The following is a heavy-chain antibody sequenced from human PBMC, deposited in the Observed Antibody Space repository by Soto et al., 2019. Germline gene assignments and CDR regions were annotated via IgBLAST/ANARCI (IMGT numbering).Heavy chain of an antibody. D-gene: IGHD1-1*01. V-gene: IGHV3-30-3*01. CDR3: ARVTPGNNLYYFSGLDF. CDR1: GFTFDTYG. Sequence: GGSLRLSCVASGFTFDTYGIHWVRQVPGKGLQWVALISYEGSNTYYADSVRGRFTISRDNSKNTLYLQMNTLRPEDTGVYYCARVTPGNNLYYFSGLDFWGQGTSVTVSS. CDR2: ISYEGSNT. J-gene: IGHJ6*02.